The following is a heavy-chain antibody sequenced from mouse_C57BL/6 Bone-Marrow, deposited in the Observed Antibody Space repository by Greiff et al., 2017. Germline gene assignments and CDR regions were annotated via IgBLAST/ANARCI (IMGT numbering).Heavy chain of an antibody. CDR3: ARKQEYFDY. J-gene: IGHJ2*01. CDR2: INPYNGGT. Sequence: EVKLVESGPVLVKPGASVKMSCKASGYTFTDYYMNWVKQSHGKSLEWIGVINPYNGGTSYNQKFKGKATLTVDKSSSTAYMELNSLTSEDSAVYYCARKQEYFDYWGQGTTLTVSS. CDR1: GYTFTDYY. V-gene: IGHV1-19*01.